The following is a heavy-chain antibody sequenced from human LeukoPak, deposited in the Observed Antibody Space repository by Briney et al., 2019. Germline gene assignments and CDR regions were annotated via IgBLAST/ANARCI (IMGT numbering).Heavy chain of an antibody. J-gene: IGHJ4*02. D-gene: IGHD5-12*01. CDR2: MYYSRST. CDR3: ARRSPGGYETLDY. CDR1: GGSISSCSYY. Sequence: SETLSLTCTVSGGSISSCSYYWGWIRQPPGKGLEWIGSMYYSRSTYYNPSLKSRVTISVDTSKNQFSLKLSSVTAADTAVYYCARRSPGGYETLDYWGQGTLVTVSS. V-gene: IGHV4-39*01.